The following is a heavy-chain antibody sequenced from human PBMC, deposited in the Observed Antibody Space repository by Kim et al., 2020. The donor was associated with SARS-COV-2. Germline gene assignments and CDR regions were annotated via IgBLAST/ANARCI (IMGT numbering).Heavy chain of an antibody. V-gene: IGHV3-74*01. D-gene: IGHD3-10*01. CDR3: TRDARLTIVSPGAFDI. J-gene: IGHJ3*02. CDR1: GFTFTNYW. CDR2: IRPVGSET. Sequence: GGSLRLSCAASGFTFTNYWMHWVRQAPGKGLVWVSRIRPVGSETGYPASVRGRFTISRDIAKNMLYLQMNSLTAEDTAVYYCTRDARLTIVSPGAFDIWGRGTMVTVSS.